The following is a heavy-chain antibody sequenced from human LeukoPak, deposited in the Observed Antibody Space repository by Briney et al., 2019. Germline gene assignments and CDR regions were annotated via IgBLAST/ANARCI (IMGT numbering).Heavy chain of an antibody. D-gene: IGHD2-2*01. CDR2: ISSSSSYI. CDR1: GFTFSSYS. J-gene: IGHJ4*02. V-gene: IGHV3-21*06. CDR3: ATRYCSSTNCYAFDQ. Sequence: PGGSLRLSCAASGFTFSSYSMNWVRQAPGKGLEWVSSISSSSSYIYYADSVKGRFTISRDNAKNSLYLQVNSLRAEDTAVYYCATRYCSSTNCYAFDQWGQGTLVTVSS.